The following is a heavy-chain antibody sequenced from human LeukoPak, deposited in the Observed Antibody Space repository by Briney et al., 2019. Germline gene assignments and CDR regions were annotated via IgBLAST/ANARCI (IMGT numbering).Heavy chain of an antibody. CDR2: IYYSGST. V-gene: IGHV4-59*08. D-gene: IGHD3-22*01. CDR1: GGSISSYY. J-gene: IGHJ1*01. CDR3: ASAYYYDSSGYYPEYFQH. Sequence: SETLSLTCTVSGGSISSYYWSWIRQPPGKGLEWIGYIYYSGSTNYNPSLKSRVTISVDTSKNQFSLKLSSVTAADTAVYYCASAYYYDSSGYYPEYFQHWGQGTLVTVSS.